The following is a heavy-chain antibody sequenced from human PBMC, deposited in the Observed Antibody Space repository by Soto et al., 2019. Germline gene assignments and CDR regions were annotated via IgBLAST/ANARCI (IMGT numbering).Heavy chain of an antibody. Sequence: EVQLVESGGGLVKPGGSLRLSCAASGFTFSSYSMNWVRQAPGKGLEWVSFISSSSSYIYYADSVKGRFTISRDNDKNSLYLQMNSLRAEDTAVYYCARVRGWYSDYWGQGTLVTVSS. CDR1: GFTFSSYS. CDR3: ARVRGWYSDY. CDR2: ISSSSSYI. D-gene: IGHD6-19*01. V-gene: IGHV3-21*01. J-gene: IGHJ4*02.